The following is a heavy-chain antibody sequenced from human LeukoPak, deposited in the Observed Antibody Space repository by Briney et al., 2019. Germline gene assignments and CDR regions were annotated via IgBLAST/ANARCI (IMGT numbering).Heavy chain of an antibody. CDR2: IWYDGSNK. J-gene: IGHJ4*02. Sequence: PGGSLRLSCAASGFTFSSYGMLWVRQAPGKGLEWVAGIWYDGSNKYYADSVKGRFTISRDNSKNTLYLQMNSLRAEDTAVYYCARDAAPKWGYSGYDPQPFDYWGQGTLVTVSS. CDR1: GFTFSSYG. CDR3: ARDAAPKWGYSGYDPQPFDY. V-gene: IGHV3-33*01. D-gene: IGHD5-12*01.